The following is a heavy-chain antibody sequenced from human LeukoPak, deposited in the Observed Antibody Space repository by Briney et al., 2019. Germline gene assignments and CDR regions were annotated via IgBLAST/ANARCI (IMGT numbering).Heavy chain of an antibody. D-gene: IGHD3-22*01. CDR2: TYYSGNT. CDR3: ARVFHDSSGYPLDY. V-gene: IGHV4-59*01. CDR1: GGSMSSYY. J-gene: IGHJ4*02. Sequence: PSETLSLTCTVSGGSMSSYYWSWIRQPPGKGLEWIGYTYYSGNTNYNPSLKSRVTISGDTSKNQFSLKVSSVTAADTAVYYCARVFHDSSGYPLDYWGQGTLVTVSS.